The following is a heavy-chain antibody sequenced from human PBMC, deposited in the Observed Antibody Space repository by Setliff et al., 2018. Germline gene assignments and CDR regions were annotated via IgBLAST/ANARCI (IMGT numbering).Heavy chain of an antibody. CDR1: GGTFSSYA. CDR3: ARDLFFRKIAVAGTFDY. CDR2: IIPIFGTA. D-gene: IGHD6-19*01. V-gene: IGHV1-69*05. Sequence: GASVKVSCKASGGTFSSYAISWVRQAPGQGLEWMGGIIPIFGTANYAQKFQGRVTITRDTSASTAYMELSSLRSEDTAVYYCARDLFFRKIAVAGTFDYWGQGTLVTVSS. J-gene: IGHJ4*02.